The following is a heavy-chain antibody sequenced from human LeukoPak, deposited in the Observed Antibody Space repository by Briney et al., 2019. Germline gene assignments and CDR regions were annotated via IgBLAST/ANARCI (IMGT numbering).Heavy chain of an antibody. D-gene: IGHD2/OR15-2a*01. CDR1: GASVSSSH. Sequence: SETLSLTCAVSGASVSSSHWNWIRQFPGRGLEWIGCLPYTGKTDYNPSLISRFTISLDTSKNQVSLKLTSVTAADTAVYYCSEGYFEPFDHWGQGTLVTVSS. J-gene: IGHJ4*02. CDR3: SEGYFEPFDH. CDR2: LPYTGKT. V-gene: IGHV4-59*02.